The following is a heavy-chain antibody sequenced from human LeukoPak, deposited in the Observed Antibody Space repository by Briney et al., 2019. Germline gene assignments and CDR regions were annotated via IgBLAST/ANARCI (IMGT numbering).Heavy chain of an antibody. D-gene: IGHD3-10*01. Sequence: PSETLSLTCTVSGGSISSYYWSWIRQPPGKGLEWIGYIYYSGSTNYNPSLKSRVTISVDRSKNQFSLKLSSVTAADTAVYYCARVIMVRGANWFDPWGQGTLVTVSS. J-gene: IGHJ5*02. CDR3: ARVIMVRGANWFDP. V-gene: IGHV4-59*12. CDR2: IYYSGST. CDR1: GGSISSYY.